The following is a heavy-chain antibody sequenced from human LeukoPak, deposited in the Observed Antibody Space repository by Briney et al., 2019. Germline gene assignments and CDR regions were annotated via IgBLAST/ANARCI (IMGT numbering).Heavy chain of an antibody. V-gene: IGHV3-53*01. J-gene: IGHJ4*02. Sequence: PGGSLRLSCAASGFTVSSNYMSWVRQAPGKGLEWVSVIYSGGSTYYADSVKGGFTISRDNSKNTLYLEMNSLRAEDTAVYFCAREGPGIPSRSTTFDYWGQGTLVTVSS. CDR2: IYSGGST. D-gene: IGHD3-16*02. CDR3: AREGPGIPSRSTTFDY. CDR1: GFTVSSNY.